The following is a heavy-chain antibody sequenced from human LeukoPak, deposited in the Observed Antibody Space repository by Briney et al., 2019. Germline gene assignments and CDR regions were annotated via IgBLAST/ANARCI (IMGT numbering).Heavy chain of an antibody. J-gene: IGHJ6*03. CDR2: IIPIFGTA. CDR3: ARDCIAAAGSYYYYYYMDV. Sequence: ASVKVSCKASGGTFSSYAISWVRQAPGQGLEWMGRIIPIFGTANYAQKFQGRVTITTDESTSTAYMELNSLRSEDTAVYYCARDCIAAAGSYYYYYYMDVWGKGTTVTVSS. CDR1: GGTFSSYA. V-gene: IGHV1-69*05. D-gene: IGHD6-13*01.